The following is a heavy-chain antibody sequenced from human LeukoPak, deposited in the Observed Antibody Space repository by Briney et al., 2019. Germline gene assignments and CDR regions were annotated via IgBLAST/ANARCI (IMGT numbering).Heavy chain of an antibody. Sequence: GGSLRLSCAASGFTFSNYGMTWVRQAPGKGLEWVANIKQDGSEKYYVDSVKGRFTISRDNAKNSLYLQMNSLRAEDTAVYYCARGYDFGSGSFFDYWGQGTLVTVSS. D-gene: IGHD3-10*01. CDR1: GFTFSNYG. J-gene: IGHJ4*02. CDR3: ARGYDFGSGSFFDY. V-gene: IGHV3-7*02. CDR2: IKQDGSEK.